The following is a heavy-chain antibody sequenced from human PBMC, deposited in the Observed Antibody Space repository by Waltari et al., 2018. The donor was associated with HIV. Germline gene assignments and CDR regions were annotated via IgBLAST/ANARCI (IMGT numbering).Heavy chain of an antibody. CDR2: FDPEDGET. D-gene: IGHD3-16*01. Sequence: VQLVQSGAEVKKPGASVKVSCKVSGSTLSELALHWVRHSPGKGLGWRGGFDPEDGETVYAQKFQGRVTMTEDPSTGSAYMDLTGLRFDDTAVYYCTGGGSAFDVWGQGTMVTVSS. J-gene: IGHJ3*01. CDR1: GSTLSELA. V-gene: IGHV1-24*01. CDR3: TGGGSAFDV.